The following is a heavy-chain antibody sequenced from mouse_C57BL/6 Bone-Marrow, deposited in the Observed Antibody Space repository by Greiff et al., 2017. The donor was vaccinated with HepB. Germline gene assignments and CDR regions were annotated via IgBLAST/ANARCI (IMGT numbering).Heavy chain of an antibody. V-gene: IGHV1-55*01. CDR3: ARGGGLLRYPYYFDY. D-gene: IGHD1-1*01. Sequence: QVQLQQPGAELVKPGASVKMSCKASGYTFTSYWITWVKQRPGQGLEWIGDIYPGSGSTNYNEKFKSKATLTVDTSSSTAYMQLSSLTSEDSAVYYCARGGGLLRYPYYFDYWGKGTTLTVSS. J-gene: IGHJ2*01. CDR1: GYTFTSYW. CDR2: IYPGSGST.